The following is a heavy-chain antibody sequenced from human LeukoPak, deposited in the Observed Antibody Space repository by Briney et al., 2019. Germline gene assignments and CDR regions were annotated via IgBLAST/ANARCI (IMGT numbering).Heavy chain of an antibody. CDR1: GFTFSSYG. D-gene: IGHD2-15*01. J-gene: IGHJ6*02. Sequence: GGSLRLSCAASGFTFSSYGMHWVRQAPGKGLEWVAFIRYDGSNKYYADSVKGRFTISRDNSKNTLYLQMNSLRAEDTAVYYCAKPRYCSGGSCLEDYYYGMDVRGQGTTVTVSS. CDR2: IRYDGSNK. V-gene: IGHV3-30*02. CDR3: AKPRYCSGGSCLEDYYYGMDV.